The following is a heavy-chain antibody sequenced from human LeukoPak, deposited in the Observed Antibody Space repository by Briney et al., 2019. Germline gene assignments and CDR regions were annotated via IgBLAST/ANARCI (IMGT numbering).Heavy chain of an antibody. J-gene: IGHJ4*02. CDR1: GITFSSYA. V-gene: IGHV3-30*04. D-gene: IGHD3-22*01. Sequence: PGRSLRLSCAASGITFSSYAMHWVRQAPGKGLEWVAVISYDGSNKYYADSVKGRFTISRDNSKNTLYLQMNSLRAEDTAVYYCARDFGSGYPYFDYWGQGTLVTVSS. CDR3: ARDFGSGYPYFDY. CDR2: ISYDGSNK.